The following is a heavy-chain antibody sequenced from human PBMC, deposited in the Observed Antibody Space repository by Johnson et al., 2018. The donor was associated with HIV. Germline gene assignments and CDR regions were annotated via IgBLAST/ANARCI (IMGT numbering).Heavy chain of an antibody. Sequence: VQLVESGGGLIQPGGSLRLSCAASGFTVSTYYMSWVRQAPGKGLEWVSVIYGNERTFYADSVRGRCPISGDTSTNTLHLQMHSLTAEDTALYYCARGTITMIRGVIGLDIWGQGTMVTVSS. V-gene: IGHV3-53*01. J-gene: IGHJ3*02. CDR3: ARGTITMIRGVIGLDI. CDR1: GFTVSTYY. CDR2: IYGNERT. D-gene: IGHD3-10*01.